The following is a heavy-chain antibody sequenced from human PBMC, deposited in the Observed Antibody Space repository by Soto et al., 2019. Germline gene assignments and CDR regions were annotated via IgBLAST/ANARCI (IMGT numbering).Heavy chain of an antibody. D-gene: IGHD1-26*01. J-gene: IGHJ4*02. V-gene: IGHV4-59*08. CDR1: GGSISSYY. CDR3: ARQSRYGAVAY. Sequence: SETLSLTCTVSGGSISSYYWSWIRQPPGKGLEWIGYIYSTGSTNYNPSLQSRVSISVDTSNNQFSLKLSSVTAADTAVYYCARQSRYGAVAYWGQGTLVTVSS. CDR2: IYSTGST.